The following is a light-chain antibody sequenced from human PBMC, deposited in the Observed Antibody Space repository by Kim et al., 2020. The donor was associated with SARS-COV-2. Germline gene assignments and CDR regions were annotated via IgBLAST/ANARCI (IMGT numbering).Light chain of an antibody. CDR1: RVFASY. J-gene: IGKJ2*01. CDR3: RKRSNWNP. CDR2: DAP. Sequence: LFCPPGERPPLPARASRVFASYLACNQQNPGQPPGLPTYDAPNRATGIPASSSGGGSGTDFTFTISSLGPEDFAVYYCRKRSNWNPFGQGTKLEI. V-gene: IGKV3-11*01.